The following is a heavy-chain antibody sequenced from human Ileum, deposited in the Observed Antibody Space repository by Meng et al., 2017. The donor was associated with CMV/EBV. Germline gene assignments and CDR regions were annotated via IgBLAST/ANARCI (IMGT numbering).Heavy chain of an antibody. CDR1: GYTFTDFY. Sequence: GESLKISCKASGYTFTDFYVHWVRQAPGQGLEWVGWMNPHSGGTTYAQKFQGRVTMTRDTSISTAYMELSRLRSDDTAVFYCARAAIEYQLGYWGQGTLVTVSS. J-gene: IGHJ4*02. CDR3: ARAAIEYQLGY. CDR2: MNPHSGGT. D-gene: IGHD2/OR15-2a*01. V-gene: IGHV1-2*02.